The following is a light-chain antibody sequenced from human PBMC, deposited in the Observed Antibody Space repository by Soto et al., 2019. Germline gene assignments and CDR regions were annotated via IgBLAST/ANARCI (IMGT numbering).Light chain of an antibody. CDR1: SSNIGAGYD. CDR3: QSYDSSLSGHVV. Sequence: QSVLTQPPSVSGAPGQRVTISCTGSSSNIGAGYDVPWYQQLPGTAPKLLIYSNSNRPSGVPDRFSGSKSGTAASLAITGLQAEDEADYYCQSYDSSLSGHVVFGGGTKLTVL. V-gene: IGLV1-40*01. J-gene: IGLJ2*01. CDR2: SNS.